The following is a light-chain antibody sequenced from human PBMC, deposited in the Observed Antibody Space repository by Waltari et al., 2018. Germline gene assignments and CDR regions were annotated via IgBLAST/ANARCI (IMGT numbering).Light chain of an antibody. CDR3: CSYAGSITFWV. CDR2: VVT. Sequence: QSALTQPRSVSGSPGQSVTISCTGTSRDVGGDKYVSWYQHHPGQAPKLIIYVVTKRPPGVPDRFSASKSDNTASLTISGLQAEDEADYYRCSYAGSITFWVFGGGTKLTVL. CDR1: SRDVGGDKY. J-gene: IGLJ3*02. V-gene: IGLV2-11*01.